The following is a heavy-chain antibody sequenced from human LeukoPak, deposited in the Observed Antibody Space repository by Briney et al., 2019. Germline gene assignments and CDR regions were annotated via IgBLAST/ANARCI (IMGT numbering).Heavy chain of an antibody. V-gene: IGHV3-21*01. CDR1: GFTFSSYS. CDR3: AISDGTPYYYMDV. Sequence: PGGSLRLSCAASGFTFSSYSMNWVRQAPGKGLEWVSSISSSSSYIYYADSVKGRFTISRDNAKNSLYLQMNSLRAEDTAVYYCAISDGTPYYYMDVWGKGTTVTVSS. D-gene: IGHD2-15*01. CDR2: ISSSSSYI. J-gene: IGHJ6*03.